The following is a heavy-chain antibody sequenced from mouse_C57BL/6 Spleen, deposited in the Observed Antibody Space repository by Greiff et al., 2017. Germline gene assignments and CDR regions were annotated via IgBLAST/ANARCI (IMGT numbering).Heavy chain of an antibody. CDR1: GYTFTDYY. Sequence: QVQLQHSGAALVKLGASVKISCKASGYTFTDYYLNWVKQRPGQGLEWIGKIGPGSGSTYYNEKVKGKATLSADKSSSTAYMQLSSLTSEDSAVYFCARDAQATDYWGQGTTLTVSS. CDR2: IGPGSGST. D-gene: IGHD3-2*02. CDR3: ARDAQATDY. J-gene: IGHJ2*01. V-gene: IGHV1-77*01.